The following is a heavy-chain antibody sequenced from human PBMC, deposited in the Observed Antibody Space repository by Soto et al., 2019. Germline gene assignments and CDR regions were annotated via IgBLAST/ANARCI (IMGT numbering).Heavy chain of an antibody. CDR1: GFTFSSFW. CDR3: ARDYYYDNSGYYWETINWFDP. V-gene: IGHV3-7*05. J-gene: IGHJ5*02. CDR2: IKQDGSEK. D-gene: IGHD3-22*01. Sequence: GGSLRLSCAASGFTFSSFWMSWVRQAPGKGLEWVANIKQDGSEKHYVDSVKGRFTISRDNAKNSLYLQMNSLGAEDTAVYYCARDYYYDNSGYYWETINWFDPWGQGTLVTVSS.